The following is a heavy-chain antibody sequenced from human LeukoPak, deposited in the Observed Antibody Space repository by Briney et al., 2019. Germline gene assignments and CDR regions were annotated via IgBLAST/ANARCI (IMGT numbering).Heavy chain of an antibody. J-gene: IGHJ3*02. CDR1: GVTVSSND. D-gene: IGHD2-8*02. CDR3: AGILRGAFDI. Sequence: PGGSLRLSFAASGVTVSSNDMTWVRQAPGKGLESVSLIYSGGRTYYPDSVKGRFTISRDNSKNTVYLQMDSLRAEDTAVYYCAGILRGAFDIWGQGTMVTVSS. CDR2: IYSGGRT. V-gene: IGHV3-53*01.